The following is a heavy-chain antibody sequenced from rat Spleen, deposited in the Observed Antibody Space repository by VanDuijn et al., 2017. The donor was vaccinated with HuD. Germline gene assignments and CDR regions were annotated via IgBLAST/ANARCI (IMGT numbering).Heavy chain of an antibody. CDR2: ISPSGVT. V-gene: IGHV5-25*01. D-gene: IGHD4-3*01. CDR1: GFTFRNFD. Sequence: EVQLVESGGGLVQPGRSLKVSCTASGFTFRNFDMAWVRQAPTKGLEWVASISPSGVTYYRDSVKGRFTVSRENAKSTLYLLMDSLRSEDTATFYFAKQDTSGYSNWFAYWGQGTLVTVSS. J-gene: IGHJ3*01. CDR3: AKQDTSGYSNWFAY.